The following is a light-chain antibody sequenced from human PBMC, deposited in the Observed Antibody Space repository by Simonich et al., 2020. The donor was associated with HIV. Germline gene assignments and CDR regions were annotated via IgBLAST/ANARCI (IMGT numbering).Light chain of an antibody. Sequence: DIVMTQSPDSLAVSLGERATINCKSSQSVLHSSNTKNYLVWYQQKPGQPPKLLIYWASTRESGVPDRCSGSGSGTDFTLTISSLQAEDVAVYYCQQYYSTPRTFGQGTKVEIK. J-gene: IGKJ1*01. V-gene: IGKV4-1*01. CDR2: WAS. CDR1: QSVLHSSNTKNY. CDR3: QQYYSTPRT.